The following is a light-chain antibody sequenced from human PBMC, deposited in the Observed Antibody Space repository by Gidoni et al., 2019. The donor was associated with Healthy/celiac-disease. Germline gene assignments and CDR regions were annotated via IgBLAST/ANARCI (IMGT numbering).Light chain of an antibody. J-gene: IGKJ2*01. Sequence: IQMTQSPSTLSASVGDRVTITCRASQSISSWLAWYQQKPGKAPKLLIYDASSLESGVPSRFSGSGSGTEFTLTISSLQPDDLATYYCQQYNSYLYTFGQGTKLEIK. V-gene: IGKV1-5*01. CDR3: QQYNSYLYT. CDR2: DAS. CDR1: QSISSW.